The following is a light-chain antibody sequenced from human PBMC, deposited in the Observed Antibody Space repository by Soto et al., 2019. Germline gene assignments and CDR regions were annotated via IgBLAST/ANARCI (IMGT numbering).Light chain of an antibody. CDR3: QQYYSTPFT. CDR1: QSVLYSSNNKNY. Sequence: DIVMTQSPDSLAVSLGERATINCKSSQSVLYSSNNKNYLSWYQQKPGQPPKLLISWASTRESGVPDRFSGSGSGTDFTLTIGSLQAEDVAVYFCQQYYSTPFTFGPGTKVDIK. J-gene: IGKJ3*01. V-gene: IGKV4-1*01. CDR2: WAS.